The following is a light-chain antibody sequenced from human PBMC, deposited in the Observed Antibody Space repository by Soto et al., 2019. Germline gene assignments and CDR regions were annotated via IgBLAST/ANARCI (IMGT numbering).Light chain of an antibody. CDR3: QHYKIYPWT. CDR1: QGISSY. Sequence: AIRMTQSPSSFSASTGDRVTITCRASQGISSYLAWYQQKPGKAPKLLIYAASTLQSGVPSRFSGSGSGTDFTLTISCLQSEDFATYYCQHYKIYPWTFGQGTKVEIK. V-gene: IGKV1-8*01. J-gene: IGKJ1*01. CDR2: AAS.